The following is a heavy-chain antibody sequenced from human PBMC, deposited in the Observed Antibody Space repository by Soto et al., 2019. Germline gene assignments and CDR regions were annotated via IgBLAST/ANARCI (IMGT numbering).Heavy chain of an antibody. Sequence: GGSLGLSSAASGFTLKSYAMSWVRQAPGKGLEWVSAISGSGGSTYYADSVKGRFTISRDNSKNTLYLQMNSLRAEDTAVYYCAKDQESLVVVAATHKYYYYYMDVWGKGTTVTVSS. J-gene: IGHJ6*03. CDR3: AKDQESLVVVAATHKYYYYYMDV. D-gene: IGHD2-15*01. CDR1: GFTLKSYA. CDR2: ISGSGGST. V-gene: IGHV3-23*01.